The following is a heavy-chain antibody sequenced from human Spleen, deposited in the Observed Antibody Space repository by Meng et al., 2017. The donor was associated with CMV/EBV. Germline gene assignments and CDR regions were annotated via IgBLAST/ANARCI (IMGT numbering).Heavy chain of an antibody. V-gene: IGHV1-18*01. Sequence: QVRRVQSGFELKKPGASVRISCKASGYTFTAYGMNWVRQAPGQGLEWMGWISAYNGNTNYAQKLQGRVTMTTDTSTSTAYMELRSLRSDDTAVYYCARTGFVGATDYWGQGTLVTVSS. CDR1: GYTFTAYG. D-gene: IGHD1-26*01. CDR2: ISAYNGNT. J-gene: IGHJ4*02. CDR3: ARTGFVGATDY.